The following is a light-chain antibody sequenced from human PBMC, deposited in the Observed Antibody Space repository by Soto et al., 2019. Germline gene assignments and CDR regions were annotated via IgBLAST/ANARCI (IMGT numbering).Light chain of an antibody. Sequence: DIQTTQSPSSLSSSVGGRVTVICRASQGIRNYLAWYQQKPGKIPKVLIYAASTLQSGVPSRFSGSGSGTDFTLTISSLQPEDVATYYCQKYNSAPWTFGQGTKVDIK. V-gene: IGKV1-27*01. CDR1: QGIRNY. CDR2: AAS. J-gene: IGKJ1*01. CDR3: QKYNSAPWT.